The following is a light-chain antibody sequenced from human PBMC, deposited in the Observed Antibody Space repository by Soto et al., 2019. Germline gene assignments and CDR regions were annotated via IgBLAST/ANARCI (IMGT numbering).Light chain of an antibody. Sequence: ETELTEYPGTLSVSAGDIATLSCMASQSVSRSYLAWYQQKPGQAPRLLIYGASNRATGIPDRFSGSGSGTDFTLTISRLEAEDFAVYYCQQYCSSGTFGQGTKVDIK. J-gene: IGKJ1*01. CDR3: QQYCSSGT. V-gene: IGKV3-20*01. CDR2: GAS. CDR1: QSVSRSY.